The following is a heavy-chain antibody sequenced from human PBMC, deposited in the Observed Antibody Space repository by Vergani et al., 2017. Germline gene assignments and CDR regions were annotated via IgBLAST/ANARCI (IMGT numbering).Heavy chain of an antibody. CDR3: AKDHGYSSGSSNFDY. D-gene: IGHD6-19*01. CDR1: GFTFSSYS. Sequence: EVQLVESGGGLVKPGGSLRLSCAASGFTFSSYSMNWVRQAPGKGLEWVSSISSSSSYIYYADSVKGRFTISRDNSKNTLYLQMNSLRAEDTAVYYCAKDHGYSSGSSNFDYWGQGTLVTVSS. CDR2: ISSSSSYI. V-gene: IGHV3-21*01. J-gene: IGHJ4*02.